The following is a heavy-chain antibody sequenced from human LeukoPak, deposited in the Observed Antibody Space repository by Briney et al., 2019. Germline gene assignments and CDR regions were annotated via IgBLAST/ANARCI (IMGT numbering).Heavy chain of an antibody. CDR3: ASHDYGDLRRIL. CDR2: IYHGGST. CDR1: GYSISSCYY. J-gene: IGHJ4*02. V-gene: IGHV4-38-2*01. D-gene: IGHD4-17*01. Sequence: SETLSLTCAVSGYSISSCYYCCWIRQPPGKGLELIGSIYHGGSTYNNPSLKSVIIILVETYNNQFSLKLSVVAAAATAVYYCASHDYGDLRRILWGQGTLVTVSS.